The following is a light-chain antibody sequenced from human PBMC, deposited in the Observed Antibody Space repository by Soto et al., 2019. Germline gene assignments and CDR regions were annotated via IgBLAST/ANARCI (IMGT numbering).Light chain of an antibody. CDR3: MRGTLQAYT. V-gene: IGKV2-30*02. CDR2: QFS. J-gene: IGKJ2*01. CDR1: QGLVHSDGATF. Sequence: DVVMTQSPLSLPVTLGQSASISCRSSQGLVHSDGATFLAWFQQRPGQSPRRLIYQFSTRDSGVPDRFSGSGSGTYVTRKISRLEAEDVAGYYCMRGTLQAYTFGQGAKLEI.